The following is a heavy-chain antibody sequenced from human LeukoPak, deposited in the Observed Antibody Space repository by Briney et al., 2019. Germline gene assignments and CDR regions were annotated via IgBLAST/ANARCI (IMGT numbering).Heavy chain of an antibody. V-gene: IGHV3-21*05. CDR2: ISSSSSYI. CDR1: GFTFSAYA. J-gene: IGHJ4*02. Sequence: GGSLRLFCAASGFTFSAYAMNWVRQAPGEGLEWVTYISSSSSYIYYADSVKGRFTISRDNAKNSLYLQMNSLRAEDTAVYYCARTPGYDSSGYPLGYWGQGTLVTVSS. CDR3: ARTPGYDSSGYPLGY. D-gene: IGHD3-22*01.